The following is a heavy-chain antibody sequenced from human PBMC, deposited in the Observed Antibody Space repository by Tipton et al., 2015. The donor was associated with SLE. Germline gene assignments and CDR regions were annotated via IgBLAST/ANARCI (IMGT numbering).Heavy chain of an antibody. J-gene: IGHJ4*02. Sequence: QSGAEVKKPGASVKVSCKASGYTFTGYYMHWVRQAPGQGLEWMGWISAYNGNTNYAQKLQGRVTMTTDTSTSTAYMELRSLRSEDTAVYYCARDRPPLGDYWGQGTLVTVSS. CDR1: GYTFTGYY. CDR3: ARDRPPLGDY. CDR2: ISAYNGNT. V-gene: IGHV1-18*04. D-gene: IGHD3-16*01.